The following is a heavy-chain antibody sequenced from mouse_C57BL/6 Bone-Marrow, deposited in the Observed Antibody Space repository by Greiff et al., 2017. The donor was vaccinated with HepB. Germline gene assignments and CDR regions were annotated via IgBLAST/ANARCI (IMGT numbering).Heavy chain of an antibody. CDR1: GYSITSGYY. D-gene: IGHD1-1*01. CDR3: ARDNGSSYVAMDY. CDR2: ISYDGSN. Sequence: EVKVEESGPGLVKPSQSLSLTCSVTGYSITSGYYWNWIRQFPGNKLEWMGYISYDGSNNYNPSRKNRISITRDTSKNQFFLKLNSVTTEDTATYYCARDNGSSYVAMDYWGQGTSVTVSS. J-gene: IGHJ4*01. V-gene: IGHV3-6*01.